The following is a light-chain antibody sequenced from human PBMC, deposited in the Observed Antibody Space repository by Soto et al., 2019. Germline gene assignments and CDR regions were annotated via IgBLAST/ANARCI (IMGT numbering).Light chain of an antibody. Sequence: EIVLTQSPDTVSLSPGEGATLSCRASQRVSSSELAWYQQKPGQVPRLLIYGAYRRDTGVSDRFSGSRYGSDFSLTISRLEPEDFALYYCQQYYSSPRTFGQGTKEEIK. CDR1: QRVSSSE. V-gene: IGKV3-20*01. CDR3: QQYYSSPRT. J-gene: IGKJ1*01. CDR2: GAY.